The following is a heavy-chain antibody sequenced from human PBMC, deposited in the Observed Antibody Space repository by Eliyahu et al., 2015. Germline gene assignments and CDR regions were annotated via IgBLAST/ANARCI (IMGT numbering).Heavy chain of an antibody. CDR1: GGSISSGSYY. CDR3: ARLTSQYAFDI. V-gene: IGHV4-61*02. Sequence: QVQLQESGPGLVKPSQTLSPTCTVSGGSISSGSYYWSWIRQPAGKGLEWIGRIYTSGSTNYNPSLKSRVTISVDTSKNQFSLKLSSVTAADTAVYYCARLTSQYAFDIWGQGTMVTVSS. J-gene: IGHJ3*02. CDR2: IYTSGST.